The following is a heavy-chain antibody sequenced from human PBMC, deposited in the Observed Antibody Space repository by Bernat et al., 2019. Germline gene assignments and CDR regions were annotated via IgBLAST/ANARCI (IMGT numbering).Heavy chain of an antibody. CDR3: TRDPMTTVTGYYYYYYMDV. D-gene: IGHD4-17*01. CDR1: GFTFGDYA. CDR2: IRSKAYGGEK. J-gene: IGHJ6*03. Sequence: EVQLVESGGGLVQPGRSLRLSCTASGFTFGDYAMSWVRQAPGKGLEGVGFIRSKAYGGEKEYAAAVKGRFTISRDESKSIAYLQMNSLKTEDTAVYYCTRDPMTTVTGYYYYYYMDVWGKGTTVTVSS. V-gene: IGHV3-49*04.